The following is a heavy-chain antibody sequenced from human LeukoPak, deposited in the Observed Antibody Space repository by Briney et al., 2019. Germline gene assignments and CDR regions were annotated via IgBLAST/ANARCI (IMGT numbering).Heavy chain of an antibody. V-gene: IGHV5-51*01. Sequence: GESLKISCKGSGYSFTTYWIGWVRQMPGKGLEWMGMIYPGDSDTKYSPSFQGQVTISAGKSITTAYLQWSSLKASDTAMYYCARGRRGKIVATPNWFDPWGQGTLVTVSS. CDR3: ARGRRGKIVATPNWFDP. CDR1: GYSFTTYW. CDR2: IYPGDSDT. J-gene: IGHJ5*02. D-gene: IGHD5-12*01.